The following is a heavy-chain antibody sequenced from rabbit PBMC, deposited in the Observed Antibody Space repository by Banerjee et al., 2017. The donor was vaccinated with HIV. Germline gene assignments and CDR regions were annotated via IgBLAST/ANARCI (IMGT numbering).Heavy chain of an antibody. Sequence: QEQLVESGGDLVKPEGSLTLTCTASGFSFSGSYWICWVRRAPGKGLEWIACIYSSSGSTYYASWAKGRFTISKTSSTTVTLQMTSLTDADTATYFCASSSGYYRAFKLWGPGTLVTVS. V-gene: IGHV1S45*01. CDR2: IYSSSGST. J-gene: IGHJ4*01. CDR1: GFSFSGSYW. CDR3: ASSSGYYRAFKL. D-gene: IGHD1-1*01.